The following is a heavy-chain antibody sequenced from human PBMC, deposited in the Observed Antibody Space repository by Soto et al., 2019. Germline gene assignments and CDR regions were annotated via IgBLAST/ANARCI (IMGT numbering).Heavy chain of an antibody. Sequence: GGSLRLSCAASGFTFSSYGMHWVRQAPGKGLEWVAVIWYDGSNKYYADSVKGRFTISRDNSKNTLYLQMNSLRAEDTAVYYCARDSRDFWSGYYTSYFDYWGQGTLVTVSS. V-gene: IGHV3-33*01. CDR3: ARDSRDFWSGYYTSYFDY. CDR2: IWYDGSNK. D-gene: IGHD3-3*01. J-gene: IGHJ4*02. CDR1: GFTFSSYG.